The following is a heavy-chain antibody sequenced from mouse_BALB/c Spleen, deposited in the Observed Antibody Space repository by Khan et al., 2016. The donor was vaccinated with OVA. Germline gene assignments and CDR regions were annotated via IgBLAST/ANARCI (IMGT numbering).Heavy chain of an antibody. CDR2: IYPFNDGT. CDR1: GYTFTSSV. V-gene: IGHV1S136*01. D-gene: IGHD2-14*01. Sequence: VRLQQSGPELVKPGASVKMSCTASGYTFTSSVIHWVRQKSGQGLDWIGYIYPFNDGTKYNEKFEGKATLTSDKSSSTAYLELSSLTSEDSAVDYCARNYRYDVYFDSWGQGTTLTVSS. CDR3: ARNYRYDVYFDS. J-gene: IGHJ2*01.